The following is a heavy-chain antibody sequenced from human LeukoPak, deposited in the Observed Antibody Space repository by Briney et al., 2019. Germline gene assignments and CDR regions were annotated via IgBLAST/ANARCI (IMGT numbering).Heavy chain of an antibody. CDR3: ARDGPSPNDSSGYNNVY. CDR1: GFTFSSYS. Sequence: GGSLRLSCAASGFTFSSYSMNWVRQAPGKGLEWVSSISSSSSYIYYADSVKGQFTISRDNAKNSLYLQMNSLRAEDTAVYYCARDGPSPNDSSGYNNVYWGQGTLVTVSS. CDR2: ISSSSSYI. J-gene: IGHJ4*02. V-gene: IGHV3-21*01. D-gene: IGHD3-22*01.